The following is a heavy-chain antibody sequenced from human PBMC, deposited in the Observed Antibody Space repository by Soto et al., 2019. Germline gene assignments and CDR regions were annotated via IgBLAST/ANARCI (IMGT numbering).Heavy chain of an antibody. V-gene: IGHV2-5*02. J-gene: IGHJ5*02. CDR1: GFSLSTSGVG. CDR3: AHSGGYDFWSGYPNWFDP. D-gene: IGHD3-3*01. CDR2: IYWDDDK. Sequence: QITLKESGPTLVNPTQTLTLTCTFSGFSLSTSGVGVGWIRQPPGKALEWLALIYWDDDKRYSPSLKSRLTITKDTSKNQVVLTMTNMDPVDTATYYCAHSGGYDFWSGYPNWFDPWGQGTLVTVSS.